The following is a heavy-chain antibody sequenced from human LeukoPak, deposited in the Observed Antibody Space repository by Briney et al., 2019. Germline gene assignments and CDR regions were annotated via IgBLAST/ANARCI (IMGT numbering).Heavy chain of an antibody. CDR2: INHSGNT. Sequence: SETLSLTCAVYGGSFSGYYWSWIRQPPGKGLEWIGEINHSGNTNSNPSLKSRVTMSVDTSKNQFSLKLSSVTAADTAVYYCARHGYDILTGYWGYYYYCYMDVWGKGTTVTISS. J-gene: IGHJ6*03. V-gene: IGHV4-34*01. D-gene: IGHD3-9*01. CDR1: GGSFSGYY. CDR3: ARHGYDILTGYWGYYYYCYMDV.